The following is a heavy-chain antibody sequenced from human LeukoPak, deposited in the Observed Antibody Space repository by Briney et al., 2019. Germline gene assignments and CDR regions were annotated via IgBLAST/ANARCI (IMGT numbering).Heavy chain of an antibody. CDR2: IGGTTTNR. CDR1: GFTFSTYA. V-gene: IGHV3-23*01. J-gene: IGHJ4*02. CDR3: AKDQKPDVAYTLDY. Sequence: GGSLRLSCAASGFTFSTYAMNWVRQAPGKGLEWVSIIGGTTTNRYYADSVKGRFTISRDNSRNTVYLQMDNLRAEDTATYFCAKDQKPDVAYTLDYWGQGVLVTVSS. D-gene: IGHD3-10*02.